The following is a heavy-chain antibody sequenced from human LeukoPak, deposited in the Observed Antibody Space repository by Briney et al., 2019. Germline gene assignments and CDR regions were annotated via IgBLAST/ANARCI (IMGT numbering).Heavy chain of an antibody. Sequence: SVKVSCKASGGTFISYAISWVRQAPGQGLEWMGRIIPILGIANYAQKFQGRVTITADKSTSTAYMELSRLRSEDTAVYYCARGEGRDYYDSSGYYGYWGQETLVTVSS. V-gene: IGHV1-69*04. CDR2: IIPILGIA. CDR3: ARGEGRDYYDSSGYYGY. D-gene: IGHD3-22*01. CDR1: GGTFISYA. J-gene: IGHJ4*02.